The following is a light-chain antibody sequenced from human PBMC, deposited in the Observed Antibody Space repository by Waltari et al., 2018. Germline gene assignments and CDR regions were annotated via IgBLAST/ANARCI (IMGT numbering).Light chain of an antibody. CDR3: QQYGSSPLT. Sequence: TLSLSPGERATLSCRASQSVSSSYLAWYQQKPGQAPRLLIYGASSRATGIPDRFSGSGSGTDFTLTISRLEPEDFAVYYCQQYGSSPLTFGGGTKVEIK. CDR1: QSVSSSY. V-gene: IGKV3-20*01. J-gene: IGKJ4*01. CDR2: GAS.